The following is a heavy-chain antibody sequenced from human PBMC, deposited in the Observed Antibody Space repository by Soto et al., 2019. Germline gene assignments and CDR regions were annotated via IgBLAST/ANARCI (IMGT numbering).Heavy chain of an antibody. CDR2: TYYRSKWYN. Sequence: PSQTLSLTCAISGDSVSSNSAAWNWIRQSPSRGLEWLGRTYYRSKWYNDYAVSVKSRITFNPDTSKNQFSLQLNSVTPEDTAVYYCARGGGVAWNDIGGMDVWGQGTTVTVS. D-gene: IGHD1-1*01. J-gene: IGHJ6*02. CDR3: ARGGGVAWNDIGGMDV. V-gene: IGHV6-1*01. CDR1: GDSVSSNSAA.